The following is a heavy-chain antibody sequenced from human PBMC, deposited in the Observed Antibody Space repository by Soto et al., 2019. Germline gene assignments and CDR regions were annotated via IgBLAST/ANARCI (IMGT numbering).Heavy chain of an antibody. V-gene: IGHV1-46*01. CDR2: INPSGGST. D-gene: IGHD2-21*02. Sequence: QVQLMQSGAEVKKPGASVTISCKASGYTFTSYYIHWVRQAPRQGLEWMAIINPSGGSTNYAQKFQGRVTVTRDTSTSTVNIELSSLSSEDTAVYYCARDLTAADYWGQGTLVTVSS. CDR1: GYTFTSYY. CDR3: ARDLTAADY. J-gene: IGHJ4*02.